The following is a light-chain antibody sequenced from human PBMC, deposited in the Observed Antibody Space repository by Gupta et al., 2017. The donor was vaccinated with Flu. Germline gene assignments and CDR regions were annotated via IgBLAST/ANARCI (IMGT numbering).Light chain of an antibody. CDR3: QQRSNCPPYS. CDR1: QSVSSY. J-gene: IGKJ2*03. Sequence: EIVLTQSPATLSLSPGERATLSCRASQSVSSYLAWYQQKPGQAPRLLIYDASNRATGIPARFSGSGSGTDFTLTISSREQEDFAVYYCQQRSNCPPYSFGQGTKLEIK. V-gene: IGKV3-11*01. CDR2: DAS.